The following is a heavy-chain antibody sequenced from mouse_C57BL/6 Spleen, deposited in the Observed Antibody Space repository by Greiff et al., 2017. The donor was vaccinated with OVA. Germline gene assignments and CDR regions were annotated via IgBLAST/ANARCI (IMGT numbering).Heavy chain of an antibody. V-gene: IGHV14-2*01. CDR2: IDPEDGET. Sequence: EVQLQQSGAELVKPGASVKLSCTASGFNIKDYYMHWVKQRTEQGLEWIGRIDPEDGETKYAPKFQGKATITADTSSNTAYLQLSSLTSEDTAVYYCALYYYGSSYGGYFDVWGTGTTVTVSS. CDR3: ALYYYGSSYGGYFDV. CDR1: GFNIKDYY. D-gene: IGHD1-1*01. J-gene: IGHJ1*03.